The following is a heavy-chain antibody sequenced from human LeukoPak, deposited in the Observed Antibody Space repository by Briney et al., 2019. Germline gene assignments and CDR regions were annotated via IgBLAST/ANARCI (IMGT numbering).Heavy chain of an antibody. CDR2: IWYDGSNK. Sequence: GGSLRLSCVASGFTFSSYGMHWVRQAPGKGLEWVAVIWYDGSNKYYADSVKGRFTISRDNSKNTLYLQMNSLRAEDTAVYFCARDRYGSANWFDPWGQGTLVTVSS. CDR3: ARDRYGSANWFDP. CDR1: GFTFSSYG. V-gene: IGHV3-33*01. D-gene: IGHD3-10*01. J-gene: IGHJ5*02.